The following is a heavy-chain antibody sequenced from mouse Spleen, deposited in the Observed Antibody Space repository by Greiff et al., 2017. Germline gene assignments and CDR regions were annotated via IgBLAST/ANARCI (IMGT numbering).Heavy chain of an antibody. J-gene: IGHJ4*01. V-gene: IGHV5-2*01. CDR3: ARRGYRYGGAMDY. CDR2: INSDGGST. D-gene: IGHD2-14*01. Sequence: EVKVVESGGGLVQPGESLKLSCESNEYEFPSHDMSWVRKTPEKRLELVAAINSDGGSTYYPDTMERRFIISRDNTKKTLYLQMSSLRSEDTALYYCARRGYRYGGAMDYWGQGTSVTVSS. CDR1: EYEFPSHD.